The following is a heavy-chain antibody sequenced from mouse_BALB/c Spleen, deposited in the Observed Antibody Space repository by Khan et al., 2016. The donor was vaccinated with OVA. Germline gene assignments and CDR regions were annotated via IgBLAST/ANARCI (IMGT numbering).Heavy chain of an antibody. V-gene: IGHV1S81*02. CDR2: INPSNGGT. CDR1: GYTFTSYY. CDR3: TRSGYGIFAY. Sequence: QVRLQQSGAELVKPGASVRLSCKASGYTFTSYYLYWVKQRPGQGLEWIGDINPSNGGTNFNEKFTSKATLTVDNSSSTAYMQLSSLTSEDSAVYYCTRSGYGIFAYWGQGTLVTVSA. J-gene: IGHJ3*01. D-gene: IGHD2-1*01.